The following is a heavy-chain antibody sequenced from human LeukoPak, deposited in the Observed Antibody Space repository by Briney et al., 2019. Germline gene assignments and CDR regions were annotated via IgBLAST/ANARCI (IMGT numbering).Heavy chain of an antibody. Sequence: PGGSLRLSCAASGFTFSDHYMDWVRQAPGKGLEWVGRTRNKANSYTTEYAASVKGRFTISRDDSKNSLYLKMNSLKTDDTAVYYCASLVGATRYYYYGMDVWGQGTTVTVSS. V-gene: IGHV3-72*01. CDR2: TRNKANSYTT. CDR3: ASLVGATRYYYYGMDV. CDR1: GFTFSDHY. D-gene: IGHD1-26*01. J-gene: IGHJ6*02.